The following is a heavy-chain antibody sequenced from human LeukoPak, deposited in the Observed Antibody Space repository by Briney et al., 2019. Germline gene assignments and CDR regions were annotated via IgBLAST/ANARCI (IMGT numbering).Heavy chain of an antibody. D-gene: IGHD3-10*01. CDR1: GYTFTSYD. V-gene: IGHV1-8*01. CDR3: ARVRFGGLVLDV. J-gene: IGHJ6*04. Sequence: ASVKVSCKASGYTFTSYDINWVRQATGQGLEWMGWMNPNSGNTGYAQKFQGRVTMTRNTSISTAYMELSSLRSEDTAVYYCARVRFGGLVLDVWGKGTTVTVSS. CDR2: MNPNSGNT.